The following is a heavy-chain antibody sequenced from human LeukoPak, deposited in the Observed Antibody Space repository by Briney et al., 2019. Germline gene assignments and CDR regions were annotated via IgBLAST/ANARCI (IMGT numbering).Heavy chain of an antibody. J-gene: IGHJ4*02. CDR1: GFTFNIYA. CDR2: ITGSGAGT. Sequence: PGGSLRLSCAASGFTFNIYAMTWVRQAPGRGREWVSGITGSGAGTNYADSVKGRFTISRDNSKNTLYLHMSSLRVEDTAVYYCAKVTDLGVVFYYFDYWGQGTLVTVSS. CDR3: AKVTDLGVVFYYFDY. V-gene: IGHV3-23*01. D-gene: IGHD3-3*01.